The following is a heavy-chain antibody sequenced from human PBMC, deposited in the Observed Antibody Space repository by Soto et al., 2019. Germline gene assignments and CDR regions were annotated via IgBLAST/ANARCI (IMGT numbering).Heavy chain of an antibody. CDR2: IGSRTSDI. CDR1: GFTLSRHT. J-gene: IGHJ3*02. D-gene: IGHD3-22*01. Sequence: GSLRLSCAADGFTLSRHTMNWVRQAPGKGLEWVSFIGSRTSDIYYADSVKGRFTISRDNAKNSLYLDLTRLRAEDTAVYFCVRDYYDTSGYPNTFDMWGQGTMVTVSS. V-gene: IGHV3-21*01. CDR3: VRDYYDTSGYPNTFDM.